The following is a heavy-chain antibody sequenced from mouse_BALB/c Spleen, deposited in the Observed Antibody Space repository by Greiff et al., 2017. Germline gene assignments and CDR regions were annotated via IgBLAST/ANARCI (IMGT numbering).Heavy chain of an antibody. V-gene: IGHV5-15*02. CDR1: GFTFSAYG. J-gene: IGHJ3*01. Sequence: EVQLVESGGGLVQPGGSRKLSCAASGFTFSAYGLAWVRQAPGKGPERVAFISNLAYSIYYADTVTGRFTISRENAKNTLYLEMSSLRSEDTAMYYCARTARAFSWFAYWGQGTLVTVSA. CDR3: ARTARAFSWFAY. CDR2: ISNLAYSI. D-gene: IGHD3-1*01.